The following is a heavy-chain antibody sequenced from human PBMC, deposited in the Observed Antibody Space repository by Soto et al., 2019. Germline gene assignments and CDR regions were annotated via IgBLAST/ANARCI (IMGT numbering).Heavy chain of an antibody. CDR3: ARGGGIVVVTAAYDN. CDR1: GYTFTSHY. J-gene: IGHJ4*02. V-gene: IGHV1-46*03. D-gene: IGHD2-21*02. CDR2: INPSGGYT. Sequence: ASVKVPSKASGYTFTSHYLDSLRQAPGQGLEWLGIINPSGGYTTYAQRFLGRVTMTSDTSTSTVHMELGSLTSEDTAVYYFARGGGIVVVTAAYDNWGEGTLVTVSS.